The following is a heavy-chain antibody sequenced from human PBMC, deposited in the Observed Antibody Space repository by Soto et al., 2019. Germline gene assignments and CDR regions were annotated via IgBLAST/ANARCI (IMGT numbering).Heavy chain of an antibody. V-gene: IGHV5-51*01. Sequence: PGESLKISCKGSGYSITSYWIGWVRQMPGKGLEWMGIIYPGDSDTRYSPSFQGQVTISADKSISTAYLQWSSLKASDTAMYYCARAEGTTGTKRPKGMDVWGQGTTVTVSS. D-gene: IGHD1-1*01. CDR3: ARAEGTTGTKRPKGMDV. J-gene: IGHJ6*02. CDR2: IYPGDSDT. CDR1: GYSITSYW.